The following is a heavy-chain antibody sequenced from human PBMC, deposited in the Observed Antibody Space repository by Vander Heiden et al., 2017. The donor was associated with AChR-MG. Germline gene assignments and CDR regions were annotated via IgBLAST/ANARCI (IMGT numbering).Heavy chain of an antibody. CDR2: IYYSGST. Sequence: LQLQESGPGLVKPSETLSLTCTVSGGSISSSSYYWGWIPQPPGKGLEWIGSIYYSGSTYYNPSLKSRVTISVDTSKNQFSLKLSSVTAADTAVYYCARSYHYYDSSGYFDYWGQGTLVTVSS. V-gene: IGHV4-39*01. J-gene: IGHJ4*02. CDR3: ARSYHYYDSSGYFDY. CDR1: GGSISSSSYY. D-gene: IGHD3-22*01.